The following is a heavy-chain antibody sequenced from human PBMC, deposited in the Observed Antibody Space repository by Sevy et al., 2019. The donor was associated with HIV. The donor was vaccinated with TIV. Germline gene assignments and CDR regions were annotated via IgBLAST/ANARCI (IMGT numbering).Heavy chain of an antibody. CDR3: ARVYCSSTSCHYYYYYMDV. J-gene: IGHJ6*03. D-gene: IGHD2-2*01. Sequence: SETLSLTCAVYGGSFSGYYWSWIRQPPGKGLEWIGEINHSGSTNYNPSLKSRVTISVDTSKNHFSLKLSSGTAADTAVYYCARVYCSSTSCHYYYYYMDVWGKGTTVTVSS. CDR1: GGSFSGYY. V-gene: IGHV4-34*01. CDR2: INHSGST.